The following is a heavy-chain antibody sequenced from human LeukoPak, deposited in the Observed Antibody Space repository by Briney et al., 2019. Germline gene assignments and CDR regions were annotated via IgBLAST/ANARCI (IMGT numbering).Heavy chain of an antibody. CDR2: TNPSGGST. CDR1: GYTFTSYY. Sequence: ASVKVSCKASGYTFTSYYMHWVRQAPGQGLEWMGITNPSGGSTSYAQKFQGRVTMTRDTSTSTVYMELSSLRSEDTAVYYCARCGSGGSCYRYYFDYWGQGTLVTVSS. V-gene: IGHV1-46*01. J-gene: IGHJ4*02. D-gene: IGHD2-15*01. CDR3: ARCGSGGSCYRYYFDY.